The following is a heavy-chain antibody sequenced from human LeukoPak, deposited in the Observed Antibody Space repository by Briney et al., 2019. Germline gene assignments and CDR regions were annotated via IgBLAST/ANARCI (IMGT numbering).Heavy chain of an antibody. Sequence: ASVKVSCKASGCTFTGYYMHWVRQAPGQGLEWMGWINPNSGGTNYAQKFQGRVTMTRDTSISTAYMELSRLRSDDTAVYYCARVYYYGSGSYLKDYWGQGTLVTVSS. CDR3: ARVYYYGSGSYLKDY. D-gene: IGHD3-10*01. V-gene: IGHV1-2*02. J-gene: IGHJ4*02. CDR2: INPNSGGT. CDR1: GCTFTGYY.